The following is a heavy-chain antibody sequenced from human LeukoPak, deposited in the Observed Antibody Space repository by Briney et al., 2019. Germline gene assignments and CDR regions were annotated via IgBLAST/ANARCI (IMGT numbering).Heavy chain of an antibody. CDR1: GFTFSSYS. CDR2: ISSSSSYI. J-gene: IGHJ4*02. CDR3: ARDKSTVVVIDY. V-gene: IGHV3-21*01. Sequence: PGGSLRLSCAASGFTFSSYSMNWVRRAPGKGLEWVSSISSSSSYIYYADSVKGRFTISRDNAKNSLYLQMNSLRAEDTAVYYCARDKSTVVVIDYWGQGILVTVSS. D-gene: IGHD3-22*01.